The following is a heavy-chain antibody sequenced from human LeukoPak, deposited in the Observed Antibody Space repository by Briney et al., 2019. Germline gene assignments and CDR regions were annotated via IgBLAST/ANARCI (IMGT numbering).Heavy chain of an antibody. J-gene: IGHJ4*02. Sequence: ASVKVSCKASGYTFTSYGISWVRQAPGQGLEWMGWISAYNGNINYAQKLQGRVTMTTDTSTSTAYMELRSLRSDDMAVYYCARVLGYSYGQGYFDYWGQGTLVTVSS. CDR1: GYTFTSYG. V-gene: IGHV1-18*03. D-gene: IGHD5-18*01. CDR3: ARVLGYSYGQGYFDY. CDR2: ISAYNGNI.